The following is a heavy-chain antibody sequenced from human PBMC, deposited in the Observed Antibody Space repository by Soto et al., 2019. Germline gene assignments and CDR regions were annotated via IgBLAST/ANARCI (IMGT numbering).Heavy chain of an antibody. CDR3: ARQAAAGKYYYGMDV. CDR2: IYPGDSDT. CDR1: GYTLTSSW. V-gene: IGHV5-51*01. J-gene: IGHJ6*02. Sequence: PGESLKISCKGSGYTLTSSWISWVRQMPGKGLECMGIIYPGDSDTRYGPSFQGQVTISADKSISTAYLQWSSLKASDTAMYYCARQAAAGKYYYGMDVWGQGTTVTVSS. D-gene: IGHD6-13*01.